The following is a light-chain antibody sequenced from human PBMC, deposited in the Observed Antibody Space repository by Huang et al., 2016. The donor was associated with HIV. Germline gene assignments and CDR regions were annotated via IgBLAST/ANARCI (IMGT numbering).Light chain of an antibody. CDR1: QSVSIN. V-gene: IGKV3-15*01. J-gene: IGKJ3*01. CDR2: GAS. Sequence: EIVMTQSPATLSVSPGERATLSCRASQSVSINLALYQQKPGQAPRLLISGASTRAPGIPARFSGSGSGTEFTLTICSLQSEDFAVYYCQQYNNWRGTFGPGTKVDIK. CDR3: QQYNNWRGT.